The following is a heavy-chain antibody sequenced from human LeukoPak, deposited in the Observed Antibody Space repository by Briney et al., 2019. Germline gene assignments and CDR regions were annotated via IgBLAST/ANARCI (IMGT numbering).Heavy chain of an antibody. D-gene: IGHD3-10*01. CDR1: GFTFSSYG. J-gene: IGHJ6*04. Sequence: GRSLRLSCAASGFTFSSYGMHWVRQAPGKGLEWVAVISYDGSNKYYADSVKGRFTISRDNSKNTLYLQMNSLRAEDTAVYYCAKGEITIYYYYGMDVWGKGTTVTVSS. V-gene: IGHV3-30*18. CDR3: AKGEITIYYYYGMDV. CDR2: ISYDGSNK.